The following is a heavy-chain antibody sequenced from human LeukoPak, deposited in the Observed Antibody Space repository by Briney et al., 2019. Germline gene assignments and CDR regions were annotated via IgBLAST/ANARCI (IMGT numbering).Heavy chain of an antibody. Sequence: ASVKVSCKASGYTFTGYYMHWVRQAPGQGLEWMGWINPNSGGTNYAQKFQGRVTMTRDTSISTAYMELSRLRSDDTAVYYCARSKSRLPPTPVLDYWGQGTLVTVSS. J-gene: IGHJ4*02. D-gene: IGHD6-25*01. V-gene: IGHV1-2*02. CDR1: GYTFTGYY. CDR2: INPNSGGT. CDR3: ARSKSRLPPTPVLDY.